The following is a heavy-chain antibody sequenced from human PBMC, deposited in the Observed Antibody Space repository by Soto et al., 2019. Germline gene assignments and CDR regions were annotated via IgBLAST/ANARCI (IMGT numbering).Heavy chain of an antibody. CDR3: ARDLSRGAFGRFDY. Sequence: GASVKVSCKASGYTFTSYAMHWVRQAPGQRLEWMGWINAGNGNTKYSQKFQGRVTITRDTSASTAYMELSSLRSEDTAVYYCARDLSRGAFGRFDYWGQGTLVTVSS. V-gene: IGHV1-3*01. J-gene: IGHJ4*02. CDR1: GYTFTSYA. D-gene: IGHD3-10*01. CDR2: INAGNGNT.